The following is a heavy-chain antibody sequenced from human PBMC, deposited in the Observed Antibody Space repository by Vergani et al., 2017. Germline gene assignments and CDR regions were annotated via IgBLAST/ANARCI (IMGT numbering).Heavy chain of an antibody. CDR2: ISWNSGAV. V-gene: IGHV3-9*01. D-gene: IGHD3/OR15-3a*01. J-gene: IGHJ4*02. CDR1: GITFWKFG. CDR3: AAMNEEYHSGLGY. Sequence: EVDLVESGGGLAQPGGSLRLSCEASGITFWKFGMHWVRQGPGKGLEWVSGISWNSGAVDYADSVRGRFTISRDNAKNSLFLEMNSLRFEDTAVYYCAAMNEEYHSGLGYWGQGTLVTVSA.